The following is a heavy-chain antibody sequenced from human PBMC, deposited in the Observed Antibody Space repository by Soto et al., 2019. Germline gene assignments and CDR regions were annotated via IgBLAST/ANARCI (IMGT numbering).Heavy chain of an antibody. Sequence: QVQLVESGGGVVQPGRSLRLSCAASGFTFSSYGMHWVRKAPGKGLEWVAVISYDGINKYYADSVKGGFTISRDNSKKPLYLQMNCLRAEDTAVYYCATVGYSSGWYDYWGQGTLVTVSS. CDR3: ATVGYSSGWYDY. V-gene: IGHV3-30*03. D-gene: IGHD6-19*01. J-gene: IGHJ4*02. CDR2: ISYDGINK. CDR1: GFTFSSYG.